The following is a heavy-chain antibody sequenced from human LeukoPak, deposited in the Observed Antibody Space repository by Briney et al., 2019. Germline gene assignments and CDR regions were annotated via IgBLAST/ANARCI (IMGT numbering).Heavy chain of an antibody. Sequence: GGSLRLSCAASGWTFSSFAMSWGRQAAGKGLEWVAAISGCGGSTHSAAFVKRRVTISRDNSNNALYLQKNSLRDEDTAVYHCAKDRRRFKAFTMIVVVNDAFDIWGQGTIVSVSS. J-gene: IGHJ3*02. V-gene: IGHV3-23*01. CDR2: ISGCGGST. CDR1: GWTFSSFA. CDR3: AKDRRRFKAFTMIVVVNDAFDI. D-gene: IGHD3-22*01.